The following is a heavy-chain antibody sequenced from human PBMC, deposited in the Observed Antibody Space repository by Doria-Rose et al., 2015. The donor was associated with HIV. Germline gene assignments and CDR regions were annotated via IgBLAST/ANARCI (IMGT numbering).Heavy chain of an antibody. CDR1: GVSLSSPGMG. CDR3: ARIKSSRWYHKYYFDF. V-gene: IGHV2-26*01. CDR2: IFSDDER. Sequence: QITLKESGPVLVKPTETLTLTCTVSGVSLSSPGMGVSWIRQPPGKALEWLAKIFSDDERSYKTSLKSRLIISRGTSKSQVVLTMTDMDPVDTATYYCARIKSSRWYHKYYFDFWGQGTLVIVSA. J-gene: IGHJ4*02. D-gene: IGHD6-13*01.